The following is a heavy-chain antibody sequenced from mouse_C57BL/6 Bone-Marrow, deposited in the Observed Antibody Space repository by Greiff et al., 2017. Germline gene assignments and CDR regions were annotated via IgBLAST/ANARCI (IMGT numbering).Heavy chain of an antibody. D-gene: IGHD1-2*01. CDR2: IYPGSGNT. V-gene: IGHV1-76*01. CDR1: GYTFTDYY. CDR3: AGSTTALWYFDV. J-gene: IGHJ1*03. Sequence: QVQLQQSGAELVRPGASVKLSCKASGYTFTDYYINWVKQRPGQGLEWIARIYPGSGNTYYNEKFKGKATLTAEKSSSTAYMQLSSLTSEDSAVYFCAGSTTALWYFDVWGTGTTVTVSS.